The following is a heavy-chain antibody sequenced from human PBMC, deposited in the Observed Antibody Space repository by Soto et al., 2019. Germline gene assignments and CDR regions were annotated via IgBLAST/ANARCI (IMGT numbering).Heavy chain of an antibody. V-gene: IGHV4-31*03. CDR2: IYNTGNT. Sequence: QVQLQESGPGLVRPSQTLSLTCTVSGGSISGRNSYWSWIRQHPGTGLEWIGYIYNTGNTFYKPSLKSRSDCSLDASKNQFPLQLTSVTAAATAVYYCATYGVYNDTSGTQLGALEIWGQGTGVSVSS. J-gene: IGHJ3*02. CDR1: GGSISGRNSY. CDR3: ATYGVYNDTSGTQLGALEI. D-gene: IGHD1-7*01.